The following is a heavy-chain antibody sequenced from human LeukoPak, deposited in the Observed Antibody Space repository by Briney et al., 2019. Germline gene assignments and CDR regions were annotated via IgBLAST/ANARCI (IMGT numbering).Heavy chain of an antibody. D-gene: IGHD3-16*01. CDR2: MPYDGSDK. CDR1: GFIFNNYG. J-gene: IGHJ4*02. V-gene: IGHV3-33*05. CDR3: ARDLMMKYCDF. Sequence: PGGSLRLSCATTGFIFNNYGMHWVRQAPGKGLEWVALMPYDGSDKYYADSVKGRFTISRDNSKNTLYLQMNSLRVEDTAIYYCARDLMMKYCDFWGQGTLVTVSS.